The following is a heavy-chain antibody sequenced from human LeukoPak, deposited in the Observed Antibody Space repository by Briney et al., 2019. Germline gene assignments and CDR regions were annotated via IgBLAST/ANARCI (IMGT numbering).Heavy chain of an antibody. D-gene: IGHD5-18*01. V-gene: IGHV4-59*01. CDR2: IYYSGST. CDR1: GGSISSYY. Sequence: SETLSLTCTVSGGSISSYYWSWIRQPPGKGLEWIGYIYYSGSTNYNPSLKSRVTISVDTSKNQFSLKLSSVTAADTAVYYCAREGVTNNWFDPWGQGTLVTVSS. J-gene: IGHJ5*02. CDR3: AREGVTNNWFDP.